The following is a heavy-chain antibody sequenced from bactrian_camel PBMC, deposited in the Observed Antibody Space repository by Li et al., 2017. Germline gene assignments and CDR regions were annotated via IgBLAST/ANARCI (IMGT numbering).Heavy chain of an antibody. CDR1: LFSYPY. V-gene: IGHV3S28*01. J-gene: IGHJ4*01. CDR3: NTLGFGSCERST. D-gene: IGHD6*01. Sequence: QLVESGGGLVQPGGSLRLSCASSLFSYPYMTWVRQGPGKGLEWISTIDTGGSTYYADSVRGRFTISKDVAKNTLYLQMNSLKSDDTAMYSCNTLGFGSCERSTWGQGTQVTVS. CDR2: IDTGGST.